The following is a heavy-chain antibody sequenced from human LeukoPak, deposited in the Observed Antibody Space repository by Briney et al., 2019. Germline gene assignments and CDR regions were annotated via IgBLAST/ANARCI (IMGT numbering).Heavy chain of an antibody. D-gene: IGHD4-17*01. V-gene: IGHV1-18*01. J-gene: IGHJ3*02. CDR1: GYTFTSYG. CDR3: ARGDRVTVTLQAFDI. Sequence: GASVKVSCKASGYTFTSYGISWVRQAPGQGLEWMGWISAYNGNTNYAQKLQGRVTMTTDTSTSTAYMELRSLRSDDTAVYYCARGDRVTVTLQAFDIWGQGTMVTVSS. CDR2: ISAYNGNT.